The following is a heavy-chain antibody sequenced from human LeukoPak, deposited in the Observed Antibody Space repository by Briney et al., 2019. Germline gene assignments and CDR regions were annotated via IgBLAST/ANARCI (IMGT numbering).Heavy chain of an antibody. Sequence: PGGSLRLSCAASGFTFDDYAMHWVRQAPGKGLEWVSLISWDGGSTYYADSVKGRFTISRDNSKNSLYLQMNSLRAEDTALYYCAKDPALRAYYYYMDVWGKGTTVTVSS. CDR3: AKDPALRAYYYYMDV. J-gene: IGHJ6*03. CDR1: GFTFDDYA. V-gene: IGHV3-43D*03. CDR2: ISWDGGST. D-gene: IGHD4-17*01.